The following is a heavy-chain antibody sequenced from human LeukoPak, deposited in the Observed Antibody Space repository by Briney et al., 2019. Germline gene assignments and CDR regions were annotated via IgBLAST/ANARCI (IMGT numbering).Heavy chain of an antibody. Sequence: PGGSLRLSCAASGFTFSDSAMTWVRQAPGKGLEWVSAISGSGGVTHYADSVKGRFTISRDNSKNTLYLQMNSLRAEDTAVFYCAKRGTKGLAYFDYWGQGTLVTVSS. J-gene: IGHJ4*02. D-gene: IGHD2-8*01. CDR3: AKRGTKGLAYFDY. V-gene: IGHV3-23*01. CDR2: ISGSGGVT. CDR1: GFTFSDSA.